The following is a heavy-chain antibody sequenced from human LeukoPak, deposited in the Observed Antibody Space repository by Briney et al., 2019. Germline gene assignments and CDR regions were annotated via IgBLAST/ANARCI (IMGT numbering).Heavy chain of an antibody. D-gene: IGHD2-2*01. CDR2: IYYSGST. CDR3: ARLSSILPAAGPFAY. CDR1: GGSISSYY. Sequence: RPSETLSLTCTVSGGSISSYYWSWIRQPPGKGLEWIGYIYYSGSTNYNPSLKSRVTISVDTSKNQFSLKLSSVTAADTAVYYCARLSSILPAAGPFAYWGQGTLVTVSS. J-gene: IGHJ4*02. V-gene: IGHV4-59*08.